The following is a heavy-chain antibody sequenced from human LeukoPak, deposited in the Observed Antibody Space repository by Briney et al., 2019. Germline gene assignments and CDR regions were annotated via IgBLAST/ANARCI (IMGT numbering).Heavy chain of an antibody. V-gene: IGHV4-34*01. CDR3: ARGRRNLGYCSGGSCGPDY. CDR1: GGSISSYY. Sequence: SETLSLTCTVSGGSISSYYWSWIRQPPGKGLEWIGEINHSGSTNYNPSLKSRVTISVDTSKNQFSLKLSSVTAADTAVYYCARGRRNLGYCSGGSCGPDYWGQGTLVTVSS. J-gene: IGHJ4*02. D-gene: IGHD2-15*01. CDR2: INHSGST.